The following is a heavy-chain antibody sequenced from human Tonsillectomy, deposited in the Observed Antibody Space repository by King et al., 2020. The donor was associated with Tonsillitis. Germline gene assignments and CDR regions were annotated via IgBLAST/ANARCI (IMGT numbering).Heavy chain of an antibody. CDR2: IWLEGNIK. J-gene: IGHJ6*03. V-gene: IGHV3-33*08. Sequence: VQLVESGGGGAHPGGSRKLSCAASGLPLISYGIPWFPRAPAKGRGGWPVIWLEGNIKYYTDPVKGRFTISRDNSKNTLYLQMNSLRAEDTAVYYCARDGNSYYYMDVWGKGTTVTVSS. D-gene: IGHD1/OR15-1a*01. CDR1: GLPLISYG. CDR3: ARDGNSYYYMDV.